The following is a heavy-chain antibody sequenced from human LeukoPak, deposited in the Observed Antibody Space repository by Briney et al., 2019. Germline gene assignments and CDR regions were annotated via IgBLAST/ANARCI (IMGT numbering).Heavy chain of an antibody. J-gene: IGHJ4*02. CDR2: IYTSGST. D-gene: IGHD3-22*01. V-gene: IGHV4-4*07. CDR1: GGSISSYY. Sequence: PSETLSLTCTVSGGSISSYYWSWIRQPAGKGLEWIGRIYTSGSTNYNPSLKSRVTMSVDTSKNQFSLKLSSVTAADTAVYYCARHGDYYDSSGYPIDYWGQGTLVTVSS. CDR3: ARHGDYYDSSGYPIDY.